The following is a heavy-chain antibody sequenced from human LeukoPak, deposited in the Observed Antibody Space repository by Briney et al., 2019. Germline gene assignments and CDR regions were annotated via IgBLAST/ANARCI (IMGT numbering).Heavy chain of an antibody. CDR2: ISGSGGST. CDR1: GFTFSSYA. Sequence: GGSLRLSCAASGFTFSSYAMSWVRQAPGKGLEWVSAISGSGGSTYYADSVKGRFTISRDNSKNTLYLQMNSLRAEDTAVYYCGKWLVGRYFQHWGQGTLVTVSS. J-gene: IGHJ1*01. CDR3: GKWLVGRYFQH. V-gene: IGHV3-23*01. D-gene: IGHD6-19*01.